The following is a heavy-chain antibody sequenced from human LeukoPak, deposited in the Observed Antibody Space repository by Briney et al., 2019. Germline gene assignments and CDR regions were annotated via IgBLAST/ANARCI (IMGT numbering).Heavy chain of an antibody. CDR2: ISAYNGNT. J-gene: IGHJ5*02. V-gene: IGHV1-18*01. Sequence: ASVKVSCKASGYTFTSYGISWVRQAPGQGLEWMGWISAYNGNTNYAQKLQGRVTMTTDTSTSTAYMELRSLRSDDTAVYYCARDLPGIAAAGYNWFDPWGQGTLVTVSS. D-gene: IGHD6-13*01. CDR3: ARDLPGIAAAGYNWFDP. CDR1: GYTFTSYG.